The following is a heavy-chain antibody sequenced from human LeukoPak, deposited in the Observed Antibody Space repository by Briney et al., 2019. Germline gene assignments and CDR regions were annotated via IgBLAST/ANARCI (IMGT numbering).Heavy chain of an antibody. V-gene: IGHV3-23*01. CDR2: ISGSGGST. J-gene: IGHJ4*02. CDR3: AKDHTPYYYDSSGYGY. Sequence: PGGSLRLSCAASGFTFSSYAMSWVRQAPGKGLEWVSGISGSGGSTNYEDSVKGRFTISRDNSKDTLYLQMNSLRAEDTAVYYCAKDHTPYYYDSSGYGYWGQGTLVTVSS. CDR1: GFTFSSYA. D-gene: IGHD3-22*01.